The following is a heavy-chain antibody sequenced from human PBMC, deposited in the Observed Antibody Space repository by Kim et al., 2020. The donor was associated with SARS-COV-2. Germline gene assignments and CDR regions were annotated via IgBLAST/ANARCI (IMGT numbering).Heavy chain of an antibody. D-gene: IGHD3-10*01. CDR1: GDSVSSNSAA. V-gene: IGHV6-1*01. CDR3: ARDGRSYYGSGSYSDHYYYGMDA. CDR2: TYYRSKWYN. Sequence: SQTLSLTCAISGDSVSSNSAAWNWIRQSPSRGLEWLGRTYYRSKWYNDYAVSVKSRITINPDTSKNQFSLQLNSVTPEDTAVYYCARDGRSYYGSGSYSDHYYYGMDAWGQGTTVTVSS. J-gene: IGHJ6*02.